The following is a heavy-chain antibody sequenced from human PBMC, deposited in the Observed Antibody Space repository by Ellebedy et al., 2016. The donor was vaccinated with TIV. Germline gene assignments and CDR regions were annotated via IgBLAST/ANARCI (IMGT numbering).Heavy chain of an antibody. V-gene: IGHV3-74*01. CDR2: INSDGSST. J-gene: IGHJ4*02. D-gene: IGHD2-21*01. CDR3: VSAARGSNCCEAY. CDR1: GFTFTQYW. Sequence: GESLKISCAASGFTFTQYWLHWVRQAPGKGPVWVSRINSDGSSTTYADSVKGRFTISRDNAKNTLYLQMNSLRAEDTAVYSCVSAARGSNCCEAYWGQGTLVTVSS.